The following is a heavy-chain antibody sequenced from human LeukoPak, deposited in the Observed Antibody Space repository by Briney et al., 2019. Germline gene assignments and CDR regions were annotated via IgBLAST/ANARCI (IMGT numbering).Heavy chain of an antibody. CDR1: GGSISTYY. D-gene: IGHD3-22*01. V-gene: IGHV4-59*01. CDR3: ARVWGVTDFYDSRGAFDI. CDR2: IYYSGST. Sequence: KTSETLSLTCTVSGGSISTYYWSWIRQPPGKGLEWIGYIYYSGSTNYNPSLKSRVSISVDTSKNQFSLKLNSVTAADTAVYYCARVWGVTDFYDSRGAFDIWGQGTMVTVSS. J-gene: IGHJ3*02.